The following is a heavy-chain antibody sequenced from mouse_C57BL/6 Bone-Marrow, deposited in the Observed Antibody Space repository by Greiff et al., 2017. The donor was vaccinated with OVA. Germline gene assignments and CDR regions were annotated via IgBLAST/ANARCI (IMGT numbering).Heavy chain of an antibody. CDR2: IYPGSGST. CDR3: ARGAYYSNYVGWYFDV. D-gene: IGHD2-5*01. V-gene: IGHV1-55*01. CDR1: GYTFTSYW. Sequence: VQLQQSGAELVKPGASVKMSCKASGYTFTSYWITWVKQRPGQGLEWIGDIYPGSGSTNYNEKLKSKATLTVNHSSSTTYMQLSSLTSEDSSVYYCARGAYYSNYVGWYFDVWGTGTTVTVSS. J-gene: IGHJ1*03.